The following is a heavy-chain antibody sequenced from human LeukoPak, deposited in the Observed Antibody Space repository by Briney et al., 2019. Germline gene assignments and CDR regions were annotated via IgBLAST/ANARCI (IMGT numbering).Heavy chain of an antibody. J-gene: IGHJ4*02. Sequence: SQTLSLTCTVSGGSISSGGSYWSWIRQHPGKGLEWIGYIYYSGSTYYNPSLKSRVTISVATSKNQFSLKLSSVTAADTAVYYCARGGSDFWSGYYGSVDYWGQGTLVTVSS. CDR1: GGSISSGGSY. D-gene: IGHD3-3*01. V-gene: IGHV4-31*03. CDR3: ARGGSDFWSGYYGSVDY. CDR2: IYYSGST.